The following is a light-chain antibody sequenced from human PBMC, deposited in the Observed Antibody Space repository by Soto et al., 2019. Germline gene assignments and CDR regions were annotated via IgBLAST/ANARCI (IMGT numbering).Light chain of an antibody. J-gene: IGLJ2*01. CDR3: CSYAGSSTVV. V-gene: IGLV2-23*01. Sequence: QSALTQPASVSGSPGQSITISCTGTSSDVGSYNLVSWYQQHPGKAPKLMIYEGSKRPSGVSNRFSGSKSGNTASLRISGLQAEDEADYYCCSYAGSSTVVFGGGTNLTVL. CDR2: EGS. CDR1: SSDVGSYNL.